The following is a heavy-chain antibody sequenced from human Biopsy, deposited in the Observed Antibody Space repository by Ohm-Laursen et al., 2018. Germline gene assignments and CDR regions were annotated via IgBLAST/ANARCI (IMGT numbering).Heavy chain of an antibody. CDR2: IITVSETA. CDR3: VAYPSSGFFENNDDFAMDV. D-gene: IGHD6-19*01. J-gene: IGHJ6*02. CDR1: GGAFTNYA. Sequence: SSVKVSCKASGGAFTNYAINWVRQAPGHGLEWIGGIITVSETAGYAERFQGRVTITADVTTTTAYMDLSGLRSEDTAVYYCVAYPSSGFFENNDDFAMDVWGQGTTVIVSS. V-gene: IGHV1-69*01.